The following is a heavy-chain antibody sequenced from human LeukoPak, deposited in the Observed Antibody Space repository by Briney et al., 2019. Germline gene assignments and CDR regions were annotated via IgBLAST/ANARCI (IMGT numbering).Heavy chain of an antibody. D-gene: IGHD3-22*01. CDR3: ARVPPDYYDSSGYFDY. CDR2: IYPGDSDT. J-gene: IGHJ4*02. CDR1: GYSFTSYW. Sequence: GESLKISCKGSGYSFTSYWIGWVRQMPGKGLDWMGIIYPGDSDTRYSPSFQGQVTISADKSISTAYLQWSSLKASDTAMYYRARVPPDYYDSSGYFDYWGQGTLVTVSS. V-gene: IGHV5-51*01.